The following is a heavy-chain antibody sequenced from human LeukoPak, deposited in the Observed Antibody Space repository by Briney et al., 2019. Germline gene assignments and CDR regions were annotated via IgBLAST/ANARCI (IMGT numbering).Heavy chain of an antibody. CDR3: AKAVVYDGNANYFDY. CDR2: MSGTGGSA. J-gene: IGHJ4*02. CDR1: RFTFTSHA. Sequence: PGGSLRLSCAASRFTFTSHAMSWVRQAPGKGLEWVSGMSGTGGSAYYADSVKGRFTISRDNSKNTLYLQMNSLRAEDTAVYYCAKAVVYDGNANYFDYWGQGTLVTVSS. D-gene: IGHD3-22*01. V-gene: IGHV3-23*01.